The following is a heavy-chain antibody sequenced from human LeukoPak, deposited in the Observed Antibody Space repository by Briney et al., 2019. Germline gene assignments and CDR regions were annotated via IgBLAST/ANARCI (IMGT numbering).Heavy chain of an antibody. J-gene: IGHJ4*02. CDR1: GGSISSYY. V-gene: IGHV4-59*01. CDR3: AGATHNYEAY. D-gene: IGHD4-11*01. Sequence: SETLSLTCTVSGGSISSYYWSWIRQPPGKGPEWIGYISYSGSTNYNPSLKSRVTISVDRSKSQFSLKLNSVTAADTALYYCAGATHNYEAYWGQGTLVTVSS. CDR2: ISYSGST.